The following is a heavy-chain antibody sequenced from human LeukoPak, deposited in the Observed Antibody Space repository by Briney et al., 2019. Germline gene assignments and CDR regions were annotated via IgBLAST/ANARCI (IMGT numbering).Heavy chain of an antibody. V-gene: IGHV3-11*04. CDR3: ARESRGGPIAAAGTPPSYFQH. J-gene: IGHJ1*01. D-gene: IGHD6-13*01. CDR1: GFTFSDYF. Sequence: GGSLRLSCAACGFTFSDYFMSWIRQAPGKGLEWVSYIGSSASAISYADSVKGRFTISRDNAKNSLYLQMNSLRAEDTAVYYCARESRGGPIAAAGTPPSYFQHWGQGTLVT. CDR2: IGSSASAI.